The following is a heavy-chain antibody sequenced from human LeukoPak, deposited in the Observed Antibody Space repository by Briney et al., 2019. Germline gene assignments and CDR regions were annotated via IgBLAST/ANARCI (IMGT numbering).Heavy chain of an antibody. Sequence: PSETLSLTCTVSGGSISRYYWSWIRRPPGKGLEWIGYIYYSGSTNYNPSLKSRVTISVDTSKNQFSLKLSAVTAADTAVYYCASPGGGTMVRGVFRYAFDIWGQGTMVTVSS. J-gene: IGHJ3*02. D-gene: IGHD3-10*01. V-gene: IGHV4-59*08. CDR1: GGSISRYY. CDR2: IYYSGST. CDR3: ASPGGGTMVRGVFRYAFDI.